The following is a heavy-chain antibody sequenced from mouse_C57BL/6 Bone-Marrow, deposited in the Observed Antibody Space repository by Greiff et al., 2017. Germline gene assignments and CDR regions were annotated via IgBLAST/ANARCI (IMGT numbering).Heavy chain of an antibody. CDR1: GFTFSSYA. CDR2: ISDGGSYT. Sequence: DVHLVESGGGLVQPGGSLKLSCAASGFTFSSYAMSWVRPTPEKRLELVATISDGGSYTYYPDNVKGRFTISRDTAKNNLYLQMSHLKSEDTAMYDCARVRLRRDFDYWGQGTTLTVSS. V-gene: IGHV5-4*01. J-gene: IGHJ2*01. CDR3: ARVRLRRDFDY. D-gene: IGHD2-4*01.